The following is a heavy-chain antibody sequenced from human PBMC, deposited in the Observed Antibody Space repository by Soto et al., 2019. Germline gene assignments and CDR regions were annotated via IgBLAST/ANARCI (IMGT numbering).Heavy chain of an antibody. CDR3: ARVRHEPYGVDV. Sequence: QVHLVQSGAEVKKPGASVKVSCKASGYTFTDHFIHWVRQAPGQGLEWMGWINPISGDTNYAPKFQHRLAMTRDTSINTVYMDLRRLISGDTGVYYCARVRHEPYGVDVWGQGTTVTVSS. CDR1: GYTFTDHF. J-gene: IGHJ6*01. CDR2: INPISGDT. V-gene: IGHV1-2*02.